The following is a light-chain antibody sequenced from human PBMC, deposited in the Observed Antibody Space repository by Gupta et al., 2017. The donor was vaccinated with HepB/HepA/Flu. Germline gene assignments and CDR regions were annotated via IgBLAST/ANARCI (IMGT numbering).Light chain of an antibody. Sequence: EIELTQSPRTLSLSPGQGATLSCRARQSLSGNYLAWYQQKPGQAPRLLIYGASTRATGIPDRFSGSGSGTDFTLTISRLEPEDFAVYYCQQYDDSPGTFGQGTKVEIK. J-gene: IGKJ1*01. CDR2: GAS. V-gene: IGKV3-20*01. CDR3: QQYDDSPGT. CDR1: QSLSGNY.